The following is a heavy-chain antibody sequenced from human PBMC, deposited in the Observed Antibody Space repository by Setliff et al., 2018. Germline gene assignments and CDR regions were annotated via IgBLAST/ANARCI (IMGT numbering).Heavy chain of an antibody. D-gene: IGHD2-21*02. V-gene: IGHV4-39*02. CDR3: ARDLYCGGHCYQLFDS. J-gene: IGHJ4*02. CDR2: IYHSGSS. Sequence: SETLSLTCTVSGGSVSSASHYWGWIRQAPGKGMEWIGSIYHSGSSYYNSSLRSRVTISVDTSKNHFSLKLTSVTAADTAVYYCARDLYCGGHCYQLFDSWGQGTLVTVS. CDR1: GGSVSSASHY.